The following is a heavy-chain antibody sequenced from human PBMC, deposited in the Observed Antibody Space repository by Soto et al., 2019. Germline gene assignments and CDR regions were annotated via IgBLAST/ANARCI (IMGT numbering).Heavy chain of an antibody. CDR2: IKSKTDGGTT. CDR3: NTGRLFTIFGVVISRGG. J-gene: IGHJ4*02. CDR1: GFTFSNAW. Sequence: EVQLVESGGGLVKPGGSLRLSCAASGFTFSNAWMSWVRQAPGKGLEWVGRIKSKTDGGTTDYAAPVKGRFTISRDDSKNPLYLQMNSLKTGGTGVYYWNTGRLFTIFGVVISRGGWGQGTLVTVSS. V-gene: IGHV3-15*01. D-gene: IGHD3-3*01.